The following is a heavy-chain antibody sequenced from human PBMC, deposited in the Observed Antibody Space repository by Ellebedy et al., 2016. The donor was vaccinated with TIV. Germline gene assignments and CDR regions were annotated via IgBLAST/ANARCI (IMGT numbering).Heavy chain of an antibody. D-gene: IGHD3-3*01. J-gene: IGHJ4*02. V-gene: IGHV4-59*01. CDR2: IYYSGST. Sequence: SETLSLTCTVSGGSISSYYWSWIRQPPGKGLECIGYIYYSGSTNYNPSLKSRVTISVDTSKNQFSLKLSSVTAADTVVYYCARATAKLFGAVMGPSDHWGQGALVTVSS. CDR1: GGSISSYY. CDR3: ARATAKLFGAVMGPSDH.